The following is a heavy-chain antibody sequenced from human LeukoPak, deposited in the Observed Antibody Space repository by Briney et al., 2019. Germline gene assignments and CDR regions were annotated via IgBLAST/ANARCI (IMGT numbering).Heavy chain of an antibody. CDR1: GYTFTGYY. CDR3: ARDRGIAVAGRDY. Sequence: ASVKVSCKASGYTFTGYYMHWVRQAPGQGLEWMGWINPNSGGTNYAQKFQGRVTMTRDTSISTVYMELSRLRSDDTAVYYCARDRGIAVAGRDYWGQGTLVTVSS. CDR2: INPNSGGT. J-gene: IGHJ4*02. V-gene: IGHV1-2*02. D-gene: IGHD6-19*01.